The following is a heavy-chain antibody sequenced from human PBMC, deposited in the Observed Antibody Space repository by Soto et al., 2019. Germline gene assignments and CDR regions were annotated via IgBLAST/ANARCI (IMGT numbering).Heavy chain of an antibody. Sequence: EVQLVESGGGLVQPGGSLRLSCAASGFTFSSYEMNWVRQAPGKGLEWVSYISSSGSTIYYADSVKGRFTISRDNAKNSLYLQMNSLRAEDTAVYYCARDGEYGIAAAGVFDYWGQGTLVTVSS. CDR3: ARDGEYGIAAAGVFDY. J-gene: IGHJ4*02. CDR1: GFTFSSYE. V-gene: IGHV3-48*03. D-gene: IGHD6-13*01. CDR2: ISSSGSTI.